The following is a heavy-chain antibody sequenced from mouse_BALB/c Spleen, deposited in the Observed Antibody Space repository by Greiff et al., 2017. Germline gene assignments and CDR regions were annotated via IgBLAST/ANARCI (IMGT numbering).Heavy chain of an antibody. V-gene: IGHV5-17*02. D-gene: IGHD1-1*01. J-gene: IGHJ2*01. CDR3: ARGGYGSSYFDY. CDR1: GFTFSSFG. Sequence: DVKLVESGGGLVQPGGSRKLSCAASGFTFSSFGMHWVRQAPEKGLEWVAYISSGSSTIYYADTVKGRFTISRDNPKNTLFLQMTSLRSEDTAMYYCARGGYGSSYFDYWGQGTTLTVSS. CDR2: ISSGSSTI.